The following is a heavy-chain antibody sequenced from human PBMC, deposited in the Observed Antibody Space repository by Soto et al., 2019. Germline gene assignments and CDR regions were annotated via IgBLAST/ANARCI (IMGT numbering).Heavy chain of an antibody. CDR1: GYTFTGYY. Sequence: DSVKDSFKTSGYTFTGYYMHLVRQAPGQGLEWMGWINPNSGGTNYAQKFQGRVTMTRDTSISTVYMELSRLRSYDTAVYYCARDGDYYDSSGYFDYWGQGTLVTVSS. J-gene: IGHJ4*02. V-gene: IGHV1-2*02. D-gene: IGHD3-22*01. CDR3: ARDGDYYDSSGYFDY. CDR2: INPNSGGT.